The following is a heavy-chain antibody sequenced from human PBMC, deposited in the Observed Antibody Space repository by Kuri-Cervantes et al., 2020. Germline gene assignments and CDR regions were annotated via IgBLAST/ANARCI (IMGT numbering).Heavy chain of an antibody. J-gene: IGHJ4*02. CDR1: GFTFSNYW. Sequence: GESLKISCAASGFTFSNYWMSWVRQAPGKGLEWVANIKGDGRQKYYVDSVKGRFTISRDNAKNSLYLQMNSLRAEDTAVYYCARDHGAAGTLGYWGQGTLVIVSS. D-gene: IGHD6-13*01. CDR2: IKGDGRQK. V-gene: IGHV3-7*01. CDR3: ARDHGAAGTLGY.